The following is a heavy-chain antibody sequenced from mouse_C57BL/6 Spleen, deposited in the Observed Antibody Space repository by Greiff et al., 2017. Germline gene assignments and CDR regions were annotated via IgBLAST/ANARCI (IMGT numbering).Heavy chain of an antibody. CDR1: GYTFTSYW. Sequence: QVQLQQPGAELVKPGASVKVSCKASGYTFTSYWMHWVKQRPGQGLEWIGRIHPSDSDTNYNQKFMGKATLTVDKSSSTAYMQLSSLTSEDSAVYYCYFYYYGSRDAMDYWGQGTSVTVSS. CDR3: YFYYYGSRDAMDY. V-gene: IGHV1-74*01. J-gene: IGHJ4*01. D-gene: IGHD1-1*01. CDR2: IHPSDSDT.